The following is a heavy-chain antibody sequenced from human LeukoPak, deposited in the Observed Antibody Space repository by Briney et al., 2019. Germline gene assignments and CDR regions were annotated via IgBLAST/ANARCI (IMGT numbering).Heavy chain of an antibody. V-gene: IGHV3-33*01. CDR2: IWYDGSNK. D-gene: IGHD3-22*01. J-gene: IGHJ6*02. CDR1: GFTFSSYG. Sequence: AGGSLRLSCAASGFTFSSYGMHWVRQAPGKGLEWVAVIWYDGSNKYYADSVKGRFTISRDNSKNTLYLQMNSLRAEDTAVYYCARERGDYYDSSGYFGYGMDVWGQGTTVTVSS. CDR3: ARERGDYYDSSGYFGYGMDV.